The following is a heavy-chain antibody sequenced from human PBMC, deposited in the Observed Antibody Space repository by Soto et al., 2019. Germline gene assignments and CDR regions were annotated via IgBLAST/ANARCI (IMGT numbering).Heavy chain of an antibody. J-gene: IGHJ4*02. V-gene: IGHV1-2*04. D-gene: IGHD3-22*01. CDR2: INPNSGGT. Sequence: ASVKVSCKASGYTFTGYYMHWVRQAPGQGLEWMGWINPNSGGTNYAQKFQGWVTMTRDTSISTAYMELSRLRSDDTAVYYCARRSDLDSSGYSDFDYWGQGPMVTVSS. CDR3: ARRSDLDSSGYSDFDY. CDR1: GYTFTGYY.